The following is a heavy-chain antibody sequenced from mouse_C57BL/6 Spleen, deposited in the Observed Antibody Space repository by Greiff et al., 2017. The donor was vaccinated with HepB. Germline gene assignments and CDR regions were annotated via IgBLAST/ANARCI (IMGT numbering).Heavy chain of an antibody. Sequence: QVQLQQPGAELVKPGASVKLSCKASGYTFTSYWMHWVKQRPGQGLEWIGMIHPNSGSTNYNEKFKSKATLTVDKSSSTAYMQHSSLTSEDSAVYYCARGGYGSSSLYAMDYWGQGTSVTVSS. V-gene: IGHV1-64*01. J-gene: IGHJ4*01. CDR1: GYTFTSYW. CDR2: IHPNSGST. CDR3: ARGGYGSSSLYAMDY. D-gene: IGHD1-1*01.